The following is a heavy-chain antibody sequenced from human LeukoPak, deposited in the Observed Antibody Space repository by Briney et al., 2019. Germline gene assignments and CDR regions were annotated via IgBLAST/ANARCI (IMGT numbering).Heavy chain of an antibody. CDR2: ISSNGSNT. J-gene: IGHJ4*02. CDR3: ARVSGYSYGQ. D-gene: IGHD5-18*01. CDR1: GFTFSSYA. V-gene: IGHV3-64*02. Sequence: GGSLRLSCAASGFTFSSYAMHWVRQAPGKGLEYVSGISSNGSNTNYADSVEGRFTISRDNSKNTLYLRMGSLRLEDMAVYYCARVSGYSYGQWGQGTPVTVSS.